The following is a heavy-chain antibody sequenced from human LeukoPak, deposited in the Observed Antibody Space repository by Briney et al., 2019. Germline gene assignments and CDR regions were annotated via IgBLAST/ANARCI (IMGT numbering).Heavy chain of an antibody. CDR2: IYYSGST. Sequence: SETLSLTCTVSGGSVSSGSYYWSWIRQPPGKGLEWIGYIYYSGSTNYNPSLKSRVTISVDTSKNQFSLKLSSVTAADTAVHYCARTYDYWGQGTLVTVSS. J-gene: IGHJ4*02. V-gene: IGHV4-61*01. CDR3: ARTYDY. CDR1: GGSVSSGSYY.